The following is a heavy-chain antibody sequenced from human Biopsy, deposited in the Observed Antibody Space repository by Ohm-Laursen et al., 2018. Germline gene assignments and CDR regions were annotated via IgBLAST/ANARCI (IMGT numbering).Heavy chain of an antibody. J-gene: IGHJ6*02. CDR1: GFTFGSYD. D-gene: IGHD2-21*01. Sequence: SLRLSCAAPGFTFGSYDMHWVRQGIGKGLEWVSAIGTTGDTYYAGSVKGRFTISRENATNSLYPQMNSLRAGDTAVYYCARGTYCDNDDCYTSGLDVWGQGTTITVSS. V-gene: IGHV3-13*01. CDR3: ARGTYCDNDDCYTSGLDV. CDR2: IGTTGDT.